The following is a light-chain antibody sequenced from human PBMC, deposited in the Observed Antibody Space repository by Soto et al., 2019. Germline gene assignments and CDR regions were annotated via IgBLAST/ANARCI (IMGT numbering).Light chain of an antibody. V-gene: IGKV1-17*01. CDR1: QDIRNN. J-gene: IGKJ1*01. CDR3: LQHNAYPWT. Sequence: DIQMTQSPSSLSASVGDRATITCRASQDIRNNLGWYQQEPGKAPKRLQGGVPSRFSGSGSGTEFTLTISSLQPEDFATYYCLQHNAYPWTFGRGTKVDIK.